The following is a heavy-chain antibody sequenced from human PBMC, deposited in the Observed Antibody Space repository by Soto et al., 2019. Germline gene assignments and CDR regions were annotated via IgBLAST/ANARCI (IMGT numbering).Heavy chain of an antibody. J-gene: IGHJ4*02. CDR2: ISSSSSYI. CDR3: ARDIGSDGIAAAGPVDY. D-gene: IGHD6-13*01. Sequence: EVQLVESGGGLVKPGGSLRLSCAASGFTFSSYSMNWVRKAPGKGLEWVSSISSSSSYIYYADSVKGRFTISRDNAKNSLYLQMNSLRAEDTAVYYCARDIGSDGIAAAGPVDYWGQGTLVTVSS. V-gene: IGHV3-21*01. CDR1: GFTFSSYS.